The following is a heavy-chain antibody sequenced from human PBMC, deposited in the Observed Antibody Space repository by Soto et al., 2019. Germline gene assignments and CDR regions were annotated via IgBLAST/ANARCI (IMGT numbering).Heavy chain of an antibody. CDR3: TSDSGVHSSPRWSDP. CDR2: IRSKSDGGAA. Sequence: EVQLVESGGGLVEPGGSLRLSCVASRFTFSNAWLSWVRQAPGKGLEWVGQIRSKSDGGAAYYAAPVKGRFTISRDDSKNTVYLQMNSLQSDDTAMYYCTSDSGVHSSPRWSDPWGQGTLVTVSS. J-gene: IGHJ5*02. D-gene: IGHD1-26*01. CDR1: RFTFSNAW. V-gene: IGHV3-15*06.